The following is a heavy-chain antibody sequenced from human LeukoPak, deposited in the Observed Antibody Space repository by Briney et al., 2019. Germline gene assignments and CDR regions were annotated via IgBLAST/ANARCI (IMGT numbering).Heavy chain of an antibody. CDR1: GGSISSSSTY. J-gene: IGHJ4*02. CDR2: IYYSGST. V-gene: IGHV4-39*01. D-gene: IGHD3-22*01. CDR3: ASQYDSSGYYYFDY. Sequence: SETRSLTCTVSGGSISSSSTYWGWIRQPPGKGLEWIGSIYYSGSTYYSPSLKSRVTITVDTSKNQFSLKLSSVTAADTAVYYCASQYDSSGYYYFDYWGKRALVTVSS.